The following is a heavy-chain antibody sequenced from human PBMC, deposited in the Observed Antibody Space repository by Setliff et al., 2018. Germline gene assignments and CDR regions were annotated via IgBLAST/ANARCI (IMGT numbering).Heavy chain of an antibody. Sequence: PSETLSLTCTVSGDSISSRRSYWGWFRQPAGKGLEWIGQIYTSWSTNYNPSLKSRVTISLDTSKNQFSLSLSSVTAADTAVYYCARMSGFQYIDVWDKGTTVTVSS. CDR2: IYTSWST. J-gene: IGHJ6*03. D-gene: IGHD3-3*01. V-gene: IGHV4-61*09. CDR3: ARMSGFQYIDV. CDR1: GDSISSRRSY.